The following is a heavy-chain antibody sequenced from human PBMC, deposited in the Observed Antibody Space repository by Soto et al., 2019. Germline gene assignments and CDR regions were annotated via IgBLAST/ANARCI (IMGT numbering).Heavy chain of an antibody. CDR2: IKFDGSEK. V-gene: IGHV3-7*01. CDR1: GFTFSRYW. CDR3: ARDSGYNPVDTPRNHCIDY. D-gene: IGHD5-18*01. Sequence: VQLVESGGGLVQPGGSLKMSCEASGFTFSRYWMSWVRQAPGKGLEWVANIKFDGSEKHYVDSVKGRFTISRDNAKNSLYLPMNSLGAEDTAVYYCARDSGYNPVDTPRNHCIDYWGPGTLVTVSS. J-gene: IGHJ4*02.